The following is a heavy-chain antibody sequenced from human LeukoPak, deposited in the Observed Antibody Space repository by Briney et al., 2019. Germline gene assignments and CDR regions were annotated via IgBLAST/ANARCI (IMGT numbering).Heavy chain of an antibody. CDR1: GFTFSSYG. CDR3: AKDRYLREFDY. J-gene: IGHJ4*02. D-gene: IGHD1-14*01. Sequence: GGSLRLSCAASGFTFSSYGMHWVRQAPGKGLEWVAVISYDGSNKYYADSVKGRFTISRDNSKNTLYLQMDSLRAEDTAVYYCAKDRYLREFDYWGQGTLVTVSS. V-gene: IGHV3-30*18. CDR2: ISYDGSNK.